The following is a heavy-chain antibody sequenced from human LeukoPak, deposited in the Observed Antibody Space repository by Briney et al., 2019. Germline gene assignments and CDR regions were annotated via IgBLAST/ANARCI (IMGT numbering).Heavy chain of an antibody. Sequence: GGSLRLSRAASGFTFNNAWMSWVRQAPGKGLEWVGRIRNKANTYTTDYAASVKGRFTISRDDSKNLLYLQMNSLKTEDTAVYYCAKISDPSWSADVFVVWGQGTMVTVSS. CDR1: GFTFNNAW. D-gene: IGHD2-15*01. CDR2: IRNKANTYTT. J-gene: IGHJ3*01. CDR3: AKISDPSWSADVFVV. V-gene: IGHV3-72*01.